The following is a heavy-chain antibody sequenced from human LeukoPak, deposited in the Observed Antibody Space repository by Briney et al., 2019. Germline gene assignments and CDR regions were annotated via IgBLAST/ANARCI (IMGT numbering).Heavy chain of an antibody. CDR3: ASGDCYKHAFDI. CDR2: IIPIFGTA. Sequence: SVKVSCKASGGTFSSYAISWVRQAPGQGLEWMGGIIPIFGTANYAQKFQGRVTITTDESTSTAYMELSSLRSEDTAVYYCASGDCYKHAFDIWGQGTMVTVSS. D-gene: IGHD5-24*01. V-gene: IGHV1-69*05. J-gene: IGHJ3*02. CDR1: GGTFSSYA.